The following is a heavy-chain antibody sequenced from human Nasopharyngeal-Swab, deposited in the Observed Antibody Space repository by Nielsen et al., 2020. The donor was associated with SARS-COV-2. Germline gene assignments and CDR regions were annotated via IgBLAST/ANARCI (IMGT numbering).Heavy chain of an antibody. D-gene: IGHD3-10*01. CDR2: IKSKTDGGTT. J-gene: IGHJ4*02. V-gene: IGHV3-15*01. Sequence: WIRQPPGKRLEWVGRIKSKTDGGTTDYAAPVKGRFTISRDDSKNTLYLQMNSLKTEDTAVYYCTTELYYYGSGSYYKGFADWGQGTLVTVSS. CDR3: TTELYYYGSGSYYKGFAD.